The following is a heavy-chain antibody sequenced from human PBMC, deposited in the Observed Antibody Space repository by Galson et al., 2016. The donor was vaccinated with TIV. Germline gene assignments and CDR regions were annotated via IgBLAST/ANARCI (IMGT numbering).Heavy chain of an antibody. J-gene: IGHJ5*02. D-gene: IGHD2-2*02. CDR3: ARDKYCSSTTCSTHYCGGGSCSGWFDP. V-gene: IGHV4-34*01. CDR1: GGSVSGYY. Sequence: TLSLTCAVCGGSVSGYYWSWIRQSPGKGLEWIGEINHSGSTNYNPSLKSRVSISGDTSKNHFSLKLSSVTAADTAVYYCARDKYCSSTTCSTHYCGGGSCSGWFDPWGQGTLVTVSS. CDR2: INHSGST.